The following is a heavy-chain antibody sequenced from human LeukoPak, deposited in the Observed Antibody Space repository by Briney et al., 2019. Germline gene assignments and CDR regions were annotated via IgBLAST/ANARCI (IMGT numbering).Heavy chain of an antibody. J-gene: IGHJ4*02. CDR1: GFTFSSYE. V-gene: IGHV3-48*03. CDR3: ARDHSSSFDS. CDR2: ISSSDGTI. D-gene: IGHD6-13*01. Sequence: PGGSLRLSCAASGFTFSSYEMNWVRQAPGKGLEWVSYISSSDGTIYYADSAKGRFTISRDNAKNSLYLQMNSLRAEDTAVYYCARDHSSSFDSWGQGTLVTVSS.